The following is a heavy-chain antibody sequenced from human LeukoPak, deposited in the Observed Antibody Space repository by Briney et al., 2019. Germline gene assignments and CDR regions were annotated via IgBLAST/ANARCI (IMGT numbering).Heavy chain of an antibody. J-gene: IGHJ4*02. CDR1: GYTFTDYY. V-gene: IGHV1-2*02. Sequence: VSVKVSCKASGYTFTDYYMHWVRQAPGQGLKWMGWINPNSGGTNYAQKFQGRVTMTRDTSISTAYMELSRLRSDDTAVYYCARVSVAKYFDYWGQGTLVTVSS. CDR3: ARVSVAKYFDY. CDR2: INPNSGGT. D-gene: IGHD6-19*01.